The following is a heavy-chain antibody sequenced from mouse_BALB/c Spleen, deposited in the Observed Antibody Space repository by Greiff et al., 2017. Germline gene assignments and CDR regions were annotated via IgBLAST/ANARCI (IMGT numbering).Heavy chain of an antibody. Sequence: EVQLVESGGGLVKPGGSLKLSCAASGFTFSDYYMYWVRQTPGKRLEWVATISDGGSYTYYPDSVKGRFTISRDNAKNNLYLQMSSLKSEDTAMYYCARGGYGNYFAYWGQGTLVTVSA. V-gene: IGHV5-4*02. J-gene: IGHJ3*01. CDR2: ISDGGSYT. CDR1: GFTFSDYY. CDR3: ARGGYGNYFAY. D-gene: IGHD2-1*01.